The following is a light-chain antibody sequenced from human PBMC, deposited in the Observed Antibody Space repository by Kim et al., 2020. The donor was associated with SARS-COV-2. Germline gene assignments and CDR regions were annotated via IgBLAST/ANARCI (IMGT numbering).Light chain of an antibody. V-gene: IGLV1-47*01. CDR3: ASWDASHNGPV. Sequence: GQGVTISCTGTSSNIGGNNVYSYHKLPRAAPPHLIYEKNRRPSGVPDRCSGSKSGASASPATSGRRSEDEADYYCASWDASHNGPVFGGGTKVTVL. CDR1: SSNIGGNN. CDR2: EKN. J-gene: IGLJ2*01.